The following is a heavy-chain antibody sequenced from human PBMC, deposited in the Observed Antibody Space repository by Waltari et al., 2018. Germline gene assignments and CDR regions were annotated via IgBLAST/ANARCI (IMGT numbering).Heavy chain of an antibody. J-gene: IGHJ4*02. CDR1: GYTFTSYD. CDR3: ARVGAHSGWYFLHQY. D-gene: IGHD6-19*01. CDR2: RNPNSGNT. V-gene: IGHV1-8*03. Sequence: QVQLVQSGAEVKKPGASVKVSCKASGYTFTSYDINWVRQATGQGLEWMGWRNPNSGNTGNAQKFQGRVTITRNTSISTAYMELSSLRSEDTAVYYCARVGAHSGWYFLHQYWGQGTLVTVSS.